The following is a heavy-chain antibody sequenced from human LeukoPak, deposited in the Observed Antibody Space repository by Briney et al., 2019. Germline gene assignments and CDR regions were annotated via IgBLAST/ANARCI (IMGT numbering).Heavy chain of an antibody. CDR1: GFTFNNYN. Sequence: GGSLRLSCAASGFTFNNYNMNWVRQAPGKGLEWVSFISFSTTTIYYADSVKGRFTISRDNSKNTLYLQMNSLRAEDTAVYYCAKDRRAGSYDYWGQGTLVTVSS. CDR3: AKDRRAGSYDY. D-gene: IGHD3-10*01. V-gene: IGHV3-48*01. CDR2: ISFSTTTI. J-gene: IGHJ4*02.